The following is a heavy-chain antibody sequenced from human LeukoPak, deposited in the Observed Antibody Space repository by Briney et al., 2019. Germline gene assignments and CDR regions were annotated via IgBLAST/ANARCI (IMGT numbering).Heavy chain of an antibody. Sequence: ASVKVSCKASGYTFTSYGISWVRQAPGQGLEWMGWISAYNGNTNYAQKLQGRVTMTTDTSTSTAYMELRSLRSEDTAVYYCARSPEIYGDYLFDYWGQGTLVTVSS. V-gene: IGHV1-18*01. CDR2: ISAYNGNT. CDR3: ARSPEIYGDYLFDY. J-gene: IGHJ4*02. D-gene: IGHD4-17*01. CDR1: GYTFTSYG.